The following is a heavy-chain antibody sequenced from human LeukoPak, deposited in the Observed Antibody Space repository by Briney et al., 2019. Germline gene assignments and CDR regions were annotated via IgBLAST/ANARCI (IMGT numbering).Heavy chain of an antibody. CDR3: TTDGGIGPSPIFDY. CDR1: GFTVSSNY. Sequence: GGSLRLSCAASGFTVSSNYMSWVRQAPGKGLEWIGRIKSKRDGGTTDYAAPVQGRFAMSRDDSQNTVYLQMNNLKTADTAVYYCTTDGGIGPSPIFDYWGQGTLLTVSS. J-gene: IGHJ4*02. D-gene: IGHD6-13*01. V-gene: IGHV3-15*01. CDR2: IKSKRDGGTT.